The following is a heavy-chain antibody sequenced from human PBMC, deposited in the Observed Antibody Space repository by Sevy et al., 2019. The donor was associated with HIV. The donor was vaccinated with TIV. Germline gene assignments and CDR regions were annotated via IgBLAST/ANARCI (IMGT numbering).Heavy chain of an antibody. CDR2: IKADGSET. D-gene: IGHD3-10*01. Sequence: GSLRLSCAASGFTFSRDWMTWVRQAPGKGLEWVAKIKADGSETYSVDSVKGRFSISRDNAKNALYLQMNSLRAEDTAVYYCARGANNLYNWGQGTLVTVSS. CDR3: ARGANNLYN. V-gene: IGHV3-7*01. J-gene: IGHJ4*02. CDR1: GFTFSRDW.